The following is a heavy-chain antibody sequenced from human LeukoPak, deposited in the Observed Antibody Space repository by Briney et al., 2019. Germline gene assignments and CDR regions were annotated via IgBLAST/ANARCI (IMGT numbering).Heavy chain of an antibody. CDR2: ISASGGNI. CDR1: GFTFSSYA. CDR3: ARTITFGGVIVPHDFGY. D-gene: IGHD3-16*02. V-gene: IGHV3-23*01. Sequence: PGGSLRLSCAASGFTFSSYAMSWVRQAPGKGLEWVSSISASGGNIYYADSVKGRFTISRDNSKDTLYLQMNSLRGEDTAVYYCARTITFGGVIVPHDFGYWGQGTLVTVSS. J-gene: IGHJ4*02.